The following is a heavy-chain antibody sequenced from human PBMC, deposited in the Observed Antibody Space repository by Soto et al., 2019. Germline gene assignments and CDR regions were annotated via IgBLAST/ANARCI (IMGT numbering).Heavy chain of an antibody. J-gene: IGHJ6*02. CDR3: ARRSETGTTNYYYYGMDV. CDR2: IIPIFGTA. D-gene: IGHD1-7*01. CDR1: GGTFSSYA. V-gene: IGHV1-69*01. Sequence: QVQLVQSGAGVKKPGSSVKVSCKASGGTFSSYAISWVRQAPGQGLEWMGGIIPIFGTANYAQKFQGRVTITADESTSTAYMELSSLRYEDTAVYYCARRSETGTTNYYYYGMDVWGQGTTVTVSS.